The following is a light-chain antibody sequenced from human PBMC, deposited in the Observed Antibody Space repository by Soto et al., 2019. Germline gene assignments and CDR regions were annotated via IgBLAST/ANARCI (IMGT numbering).Light chain of an antibody. CDR2: GAS. V-gene: IGKV3-20*01. CDR3: QQYGRSSRT. CDR1: KSFSRSY. Sequence: TQFPYTPSLSPRARATLPCSPSKSFSRSYLAWYQQKPGQPPRLLIYGASSRATGIPDRFSGSGSATDFTLTISRLEPEDFGVYYCQQYGRSSRTFGQGTKVDIK. J-gene: IGKJ1*01.